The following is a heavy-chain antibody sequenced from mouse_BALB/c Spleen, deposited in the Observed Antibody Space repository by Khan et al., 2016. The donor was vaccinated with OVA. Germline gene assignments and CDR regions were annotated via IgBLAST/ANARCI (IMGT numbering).Heavy chain of an antibody. CDR3: ARIFIGTTDYAMDY. CDR2: IWSGGST. CDR1: GFSLTSYG. V-gene: IGHV2-2*02. J-gene: IGHJ4*01. D-gene: IGHD2-14*01. Sequence: QVQLMQSGPGLVQSSQCLSITCTVSGFSLTSYGVHWVRQSPGKGLEWLGVIWSGGSTDYYAAFISRLSISKDNSKSQVFFKMNSLQANDTAIYYCARIFIGTTDYAMDYWGQGTSVTVSA.